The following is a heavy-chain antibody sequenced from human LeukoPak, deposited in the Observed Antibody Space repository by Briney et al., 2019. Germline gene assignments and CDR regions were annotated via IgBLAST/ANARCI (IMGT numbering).Heavy chain of an antibody. J-gene: IGHJ6*02. CDR2: IYYSGST. CDR3: ASPIAVAPYYYYGMDV. CDR1: GGSISSSSYY. V-gene: IGHV4-39*07. D-gene: IGHD6-19*01. Sequence: PSETLSLTCTVSGGSISSSSYYWGWIRQPPGKGLEWIGSIYYSGSTYYNPSLKSRVTISVDTSKNQFSLKLSSVTAADTAVYCCASPIAVAPYYYYGMDVWGQGTTVTVSS.